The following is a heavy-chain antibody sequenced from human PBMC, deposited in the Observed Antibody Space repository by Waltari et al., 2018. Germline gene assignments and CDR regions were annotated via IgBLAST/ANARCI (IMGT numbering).Heavy chain of an antibody. CDR3: ARVHGSESPLAWGTDV. CDR2: IHDSGDT. CDR1: GASLTTYY. D-gene: IGHD2-21*01. J-gene: IGHJ6*02. Sequence: QVQLQESGPGLVKPSETLSLSCAVSGASLTTYYWSWIRRPPGKGLEYIGYIHDSGDTNYSPSLRSRVSMSLDTSKNQFSLKISSVTAAESAVYYCARVHGSESPLAWGTDVWGQGTAVTVSS. V-gene: IGHV4-59*01.